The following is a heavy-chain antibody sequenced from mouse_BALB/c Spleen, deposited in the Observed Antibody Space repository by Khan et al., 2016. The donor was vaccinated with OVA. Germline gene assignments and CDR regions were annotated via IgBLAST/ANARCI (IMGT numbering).Heavy chain of an antibody. CDR2: INTHSGVP. Sequence: QIQLLQSGPELKKPGETVRISCKASGYTFTTAGIQWVQKMPGKGLKWIGWINTHSGVPKYAEDFKGRVAFTLEISVNNASIQISHRKNKDTATYFCASGGAAYYRNDEGAMEYWGQGTSVTVSS. V-gene: IGHV9-4*02. CDR3: ASGGAAYYRNDEGAMEY. CDR1: GYTFTTAG. D-gene: IGHD2-14*01. J-gene: IGHJ4*01.